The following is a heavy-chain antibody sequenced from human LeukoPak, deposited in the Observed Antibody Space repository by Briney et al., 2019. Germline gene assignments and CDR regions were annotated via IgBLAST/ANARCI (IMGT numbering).Heavy chain of an antibody. D-gene: IGHD2-15*01. J-gene: IGHJ4*02. CDR1: GGSISNSGHY. CDR3: ALGAGWWAL. CDR2: IYNSGTT. Sequence: SETLSLTCTVSGGSISNSGHYWGWIRQPPGKGLEWIGYIYNSGTTNYNPSLRSRVTISLDTSKNQFSLKLNSVTAADTAVYYCALGAGWWALWGQGTLVTVSS. V-gene: IGHV4-61*05.